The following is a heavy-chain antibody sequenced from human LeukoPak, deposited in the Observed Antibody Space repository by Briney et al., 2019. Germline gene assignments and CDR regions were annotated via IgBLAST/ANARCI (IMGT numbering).Heavy chain of an antibody. CDR2: ISWNSGSI. D-gene: IGHD1-26*01. J-gene: IGHJ6*03. Sequence: PGRSLRLSCAASGFTFDDYAMHWVRQAPGKGLEWVSGISWNSGSIGYADSVKGRFTISRDNAKNSLYLQMNSLRAEDTALYYCAKDLMGGKGNYYYYYYMDVWGKGTTVTVSS. V-gene: IGHV3-9*01. CDR1: GFTFDDYA. CDR3: AKDLMGGKGNYYYYYYMDV.